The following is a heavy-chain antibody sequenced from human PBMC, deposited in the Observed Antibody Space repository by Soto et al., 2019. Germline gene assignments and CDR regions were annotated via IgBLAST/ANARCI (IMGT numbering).Heavy chain of an antibody. D-gene: IGHD6-13*01. CDR2: IWYDGSNK. Sequence: QVQLVESGGGVVQPGRSLRLSCAASGFTFSSYGMHWVRQAPGKGLEWVAVIWYDGSNKYYAESVKGRLTISRDNSKNTLYLQMNSLRAEDTAVYYCARDSSSRNWFDPWGQGTLVTVSS. CDR3: ARDSSSRNWFDP. V-gene: IGHV3-33*01. J-gene: IGHJ5*02. CDR1: GFTFSSYG.